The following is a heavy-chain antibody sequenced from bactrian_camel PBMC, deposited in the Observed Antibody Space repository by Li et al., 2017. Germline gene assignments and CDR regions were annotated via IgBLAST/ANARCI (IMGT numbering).Heavy chain of an antibody. CDR3: AAATGRRQWVGCGSLQSYNH. V-gene: IGHV3-3*01. J-gene: IGHJ4*01. Sequence: HVQLVESGGGTVQSGGSPRLSCVASGVATQRYCMGWFRQVPGKQREDVAIVDDDGDPTYAPSVRGRFTVSIDNAKSTMYLQMNDLKPEDTAIYYCAAATGRRQWVGCGSLQSYNHWGQGTQVTVS. CDR2: VDDDGDPT. D-gene: IGHD3*01. CDR1: GVATQRYC.